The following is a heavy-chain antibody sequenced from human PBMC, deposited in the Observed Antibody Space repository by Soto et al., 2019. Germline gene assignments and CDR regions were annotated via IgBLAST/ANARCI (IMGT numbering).Heavy chain of an antibody. CDR2: IWYDGSNK. CDR3: SRVNNGEVNCYYGMGI. CDR1: SRYC. D-gene: IGHD4-17*01. V-gene: IGHV3-33*07. J-gene: IGHJ6*02. Sequence: SRYCMSGVRVALKKGLEWVAVIWYDGSNKYYADSVKGRFTISRDNSKNTLYLQMNSLRAEDTAVYYCSRVNNGEVNCYYGMGICGEGTMVT.